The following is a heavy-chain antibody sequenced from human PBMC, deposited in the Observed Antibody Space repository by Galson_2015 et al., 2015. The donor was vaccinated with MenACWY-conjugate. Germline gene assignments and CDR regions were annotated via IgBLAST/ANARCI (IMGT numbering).Heavy chain of an antibody. Sequence: QSGAEVKKPGESLKISFKATGYNFIPYWIGWVRQVPGKGLEWVGLISPIDSKTRYSPAFEDRVTRSADNSITAASLQWNSLQASDTAMYYCARHPPGGRGMDVCGQGTTVTVSS. CDR3: ARHPPGGRGMDV. CDR2: ISPIDSKT. CDR1: GYNFIPYW. D-gene: IGHD1-26*01. J-gene: IGHJ6*02. V-gene: IGHV5-51*01.